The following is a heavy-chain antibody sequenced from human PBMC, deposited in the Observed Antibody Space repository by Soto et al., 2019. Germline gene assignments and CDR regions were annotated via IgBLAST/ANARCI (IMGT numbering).Heavy chain of an antibody. D-gene: IGHD1-7*01. CDR3: ATQVRTGTTNYYYYMDV. CDR2: IYPGDSDT. Sequence: EVQLVQSGAEVKKPGESLKISCKGSGYSFSSYWIGWVRQMPGKGLEWMGIIYPGDSDTRYSPSFQGQVTISADKSISTAYLQWSSLKASDTAMYYCATQVRTGTTNYYYYMDVWGKGTTVTVSS. V-gene: IGHV5-51*03. CDR1: GYSFSSYW. J-gene: IGHJ6*03.